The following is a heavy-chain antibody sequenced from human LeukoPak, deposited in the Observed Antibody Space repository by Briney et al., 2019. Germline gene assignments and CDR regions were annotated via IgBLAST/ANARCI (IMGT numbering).Heavy chain of an antibody. CDR3: AKDVDSIVGATWPSFFDY. CDR1: GLTFSMPA. J-gene: IGHJ4*02. CDR2: IQNDGNSK. V-gene: IGHV3-30*02. Sequence: GGSLRLSCAASGLTFSMPAMDWVRQAPGKGLEWVAFIQNDGNSKNYADSVKGRFTISRDNSKNTLYLQMNSLRAEDTAVYYCAKDVDSIVGATWPSFFDYWGQGTLVTVSS. D-gene: IGHD1-26*01.